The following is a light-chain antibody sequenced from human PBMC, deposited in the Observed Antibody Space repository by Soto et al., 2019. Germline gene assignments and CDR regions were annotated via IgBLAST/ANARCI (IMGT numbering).Light chain of an antibody. CDR1: QSVSRH. CDR2: DAS. J-gene: IGKJ4*01. CDR3: QQYTDWPWGT. V-gene: IGKV3-11*01. Sequence: EVVLTQSPATLSLSPGERATLSCRASQSVSRHLAGYQQKPGQAPRLLILDASDRATGIPARFSGSGSGTNFTLTISSPEPEDFAVYYCQQYTDWPWGTFGGGTKVGIK.